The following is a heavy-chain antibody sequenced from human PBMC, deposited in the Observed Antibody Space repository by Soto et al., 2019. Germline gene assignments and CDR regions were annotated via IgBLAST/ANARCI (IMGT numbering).Heavy chain of an antibody. Sequence: LVRFAGRGAGYAYTCCDSHCVRQATGQGLEWMGWMNPNSGNTGYAQKFQGRVTMTRNTSISTAYMELSSLRSEDTAVYYCASGGAGNAFDIWGQVTMVTVSS. V-gene: IGHV1-8*01. CDR3: ASGGAGNAFDI. CDR1: GYAYTCCD. CDR2: MNPNSGNT. D-gene: IGHD1-26*01. J-gene: IGHJ3*02.